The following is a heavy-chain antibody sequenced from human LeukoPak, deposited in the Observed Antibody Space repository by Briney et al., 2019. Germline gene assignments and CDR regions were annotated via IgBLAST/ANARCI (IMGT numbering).Heavy chain of an antibody. CDR3: ARVRSYCTNGVCYWDLDY. V-gene: IGHV1-2*02. CDR1: GYTFTGYY. D-gene: IGHD2-8*01. CDR2: INPNSGGT. J-gene: IGHJ4*02. Sequence: ASVKVSCKASGYTFTGYYMHWVRQAPGQGLEWMGWINPNSGGTNYAQKFQDRVTLTRDTSISTAYMELSRLRSDDTAVYYCARVRSYCTNGVCYWDLDYWGQGTLVTVSS.